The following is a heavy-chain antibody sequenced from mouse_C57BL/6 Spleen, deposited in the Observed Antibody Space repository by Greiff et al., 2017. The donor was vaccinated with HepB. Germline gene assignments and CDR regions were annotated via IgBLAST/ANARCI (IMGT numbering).Heavy chain of an antibody. J-gene: IGHJ2*01. CDR1: GYTFTSYT. V-gene: IGHV1-4*01. D-gene: IGHD1-1*01. Sequence: VQLQQSGAELARPGASVKMSCKASGYTFTSYTMHWVKQRPGQGLEWIGYINPSSGYTKYNQKFKDKATLTADKSSSTAYMQLSSLTSEDSAVHYCARYYYGSSLDYFDYWGQGTTLTVSS. CDR3: ARYYYGSSLDYFDY. CDR2: INPSSGYT.